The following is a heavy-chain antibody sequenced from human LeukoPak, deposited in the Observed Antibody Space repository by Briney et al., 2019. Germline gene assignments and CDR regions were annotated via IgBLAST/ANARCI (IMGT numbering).Heavy chain of an antibody. Sequence: GGSLRLSCAASGFTFDDYGMSWVRQAPGKGLEWVSGINWNGGSTGYADSVKGRFTISRDNAKNSLYLQMNSLRAEDTALYYCARAPRDDYSNYFDYWGQGTLVTISS. CDR2: INWNGGST. CDR3: ARAPRDDYSNYFDY. J-gene: IGHJ4*02. V-gene: IGHV3-20*04. D-gene: IGHD4-11*01. CDR1: GFTFDDYG.